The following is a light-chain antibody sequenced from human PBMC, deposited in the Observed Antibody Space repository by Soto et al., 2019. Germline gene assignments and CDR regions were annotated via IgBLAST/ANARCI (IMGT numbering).Light chain of an antibody. CDR2: DAS. CDR1: QSISSW. CDR3: QQYNSYSWT. J-gene: IGKJ1*01. Sequence: DIPMTQSPSTLSASVGDRVTITCRASQSISSWLAWYQQKPGKAPKLLIYDASSLESGVPSRFSGSGSGTEFTRTISSLQPDDFATYYCQQYNSYSWTFGQGTKVEIK. V-gene: IGKV1-5*01.